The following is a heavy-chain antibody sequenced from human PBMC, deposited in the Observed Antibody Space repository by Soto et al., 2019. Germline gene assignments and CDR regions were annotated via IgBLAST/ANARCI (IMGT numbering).Heavy chain of an antibody. CDR2: MYYSGST. CDR3: ARGAPETFDY. Sequence: SETLSLTCAVSGGSISSHCWSWIRQPPGKGLEWIGYMYYSGSTNSKPSLKSRVTISVDTSKNQFSLKLSSVTAADTDVYYCARGAPETFDYWGQGTLVTVSS. V-gene: IGHV4-59*11. CDR1: GGSISSHC. J-gene: IGHJ4*02.